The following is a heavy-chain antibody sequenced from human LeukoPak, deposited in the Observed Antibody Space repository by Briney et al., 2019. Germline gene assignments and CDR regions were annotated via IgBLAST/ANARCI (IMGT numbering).Heavy chain of an antibody. V-gene: IGHV4-39*07. Sequence: SETLSLTCTVSGGSISSSSYYWGWIRQPPGKGLEWIGSIYYSGSTYYNPSLKSRVTISVDTSKNQFSLKLSSVTAADTAVYYCARARYSGYDCSFDYWGQGTLVTVSS. CDR1: GGSISSSSYY. D-gene: IGHD5-12*01. CDR3: ARARYSGYDCSFDY. J-gene: IGHJ4*02. CDR2: IYYSGST.